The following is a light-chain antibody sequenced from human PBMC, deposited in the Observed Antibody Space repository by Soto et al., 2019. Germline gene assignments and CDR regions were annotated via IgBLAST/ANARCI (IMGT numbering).Light chain of an antibody. CDR1: HSVGST. CDR2: DTS. J-gene: IGKJ1*01. CDR3: QHYNNWPWT. Sequence: ETVMTQSPATLSVSPGERATLSCRASHSVGSTLAWYQQKPGQAPRLLMYDTSTRATGIPARFSGSGSGTEFTLTISSLQSDDSAVYFCQHYNNWPWTVGQGTKVEIK. V-gene: IGKV3-15*01.